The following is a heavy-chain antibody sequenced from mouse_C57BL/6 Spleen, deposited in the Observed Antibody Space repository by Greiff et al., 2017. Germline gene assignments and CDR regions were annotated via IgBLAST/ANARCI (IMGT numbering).Heavy chain of an antibody. Sequence: EVKLVESGEGLVKPGGSLKLSCAASGFTFSSYAMSWVRQTPEKRLEWVAYISSGGDYIYYADTVKGRFTISRDNARNTLYLQMSSLKSEDTAMYYCTRDYYGSSHYAMDYWGQGTSVTVSS. CDR3: TRDYYGSSHYAMDY. D-gene: IGHD1-1*01. V-gene: IGHV5-9-1*02. CDR1: GFTFSSYA. CDR2: ISSGGDYI. J-gene: IGHJ4*01.